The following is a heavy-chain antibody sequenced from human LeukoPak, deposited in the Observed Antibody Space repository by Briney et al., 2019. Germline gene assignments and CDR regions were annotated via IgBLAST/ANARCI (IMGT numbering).Heavy chain of an antibody. CDR1: GFTFSSYG. V-gene: IGHV3-7*03. Sequence: PGGSLRLSCEASGFTFSSYGMSWVRQAPGEGLEWVANIKTDGSEKYYVDSVKGRFTISRDNAKSSLYLQMNSLRAEDTAVYYCARDYTGYFPWGQGTLVIVSS. CDR2: IKTDGSEK. J-gene: IGHJ5*02. CDR3: ARDYTGYFP. D-gene: IGHD3-9*01.